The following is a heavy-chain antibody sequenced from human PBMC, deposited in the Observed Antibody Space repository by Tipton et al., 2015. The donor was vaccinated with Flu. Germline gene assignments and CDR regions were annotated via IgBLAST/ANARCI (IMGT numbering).Heavy chain of an antibody. CDR2: RYHSGTT. D-gene: IGHD2-15*01. CDR3: ARDLGSFNWFDR. Sequence: TLSLTCAVSGYSITSGYFWGWIRQPPGKGLEWIGHRYHSGTTYYTPSLTSRVTISVDTPKNQFSLKLSSVTAADTAVYYCARDLGSFNWFDRWGQGTLVTVSS. CDR1: GYSITSGYF. J-gene: IGHJ5*02. V-gene: IGHV4-38-2*02.